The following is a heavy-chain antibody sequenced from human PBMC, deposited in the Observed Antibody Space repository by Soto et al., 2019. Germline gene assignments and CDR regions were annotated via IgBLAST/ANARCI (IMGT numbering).Heavy chain of an antibody. D-gene: IGHD3-10*01. Sequence: PSETLSLTCTVSGYSISNGYYWGWIRQSPEKGLEWIGTIYRSGTTYYNPSLKSRVIMSIDTSKNQFSLNLKSVTAADTAVDYCVRDRYRHGSEVGKWGQGTLVTVFS. V-gene: IGHV4-38-2*02. J-gene: IGHJ4*02. CDR1: GYSISNGYY. CDR2: IYRSGTT. CDR3: VRDRYRHGSEVGK.